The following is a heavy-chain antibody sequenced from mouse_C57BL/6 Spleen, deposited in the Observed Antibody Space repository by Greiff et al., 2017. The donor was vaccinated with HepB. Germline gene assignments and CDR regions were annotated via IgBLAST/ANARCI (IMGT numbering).Heavy chain of an antibody. V-gene: IGHV1-72*01. CDR1: GYTFTSYW. D-gene: IGHD2-5*01. Sequence: VQLKQPGAELVKPGASVKLSCKASGYTFTSYWMHWVKQRPGRGLEWIGRIDPNSGGTKYNEKFKSKATLTVDKPSSTAYMQLSSLTSEDSAVYYCARKADSNPFAYWGQGTLVTVSA. J-gene: IGHJ3*01. CDR2: IDPNSGGT. CDR3: ARKADSNPFAY.